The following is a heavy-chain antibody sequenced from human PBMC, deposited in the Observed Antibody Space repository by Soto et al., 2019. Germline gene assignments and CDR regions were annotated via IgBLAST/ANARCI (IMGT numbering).Heavy chain of an antibody. CDR3: AKDPIVVVTTRLFDY. CDR1: GITFGSRA. CDR2: ITDTGGDT. D-gene: IGHD3-22*01. J-gene: IGHJ4*02. Sequence: GGSLRLSCVASGITFGSRAMSLVRQSPGKGLEWVSTITDTGGDTKYADSVRGRFTISRDNYKNTLYLQMNSLRAEDTAVYYCAKDPIVVVTTRLFDYWGQGTPVTV. V-gene: IGHV3-23*01.